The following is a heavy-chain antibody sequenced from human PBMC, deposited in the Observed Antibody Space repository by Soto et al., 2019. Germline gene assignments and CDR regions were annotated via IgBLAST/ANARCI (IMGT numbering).Heavy chain of an antibody. J-gene: IGHJ3*02. CDR1: GVIVSSND. CDR3: VRDLPSQETI. Sequence: PGGSLRLSCAVCGVIVSSNDMSWVRQAPGRGLEVVSVLHSDGSTYNSESVQGRFTISRDNSKNRLYLHMNSLRVEDTAVYYCVRDLPSQETIWGQGTMVTVSS. V-gene: IGHV3-53*01. CDR2: LHSDGST.